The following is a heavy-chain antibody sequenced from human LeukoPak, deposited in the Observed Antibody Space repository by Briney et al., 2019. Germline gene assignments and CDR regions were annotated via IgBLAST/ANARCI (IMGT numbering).Heavy chain of an antibody. CDR2: ISGSGGST. D-gene: IGHD2-15*01. CDR3: AKAREDNYYYYYGMDV. V-gene: IGHV3-23*01. CDR1: GFTFSSYA. J-gene: IGHJ6*02. Sequence: GGSLRLSCAASGFTFSSYAMSWVCQAPGKGLEWVSAISGSGGSTYYADSVKGRFTISRDNSKNTLYLQVNSLRAEDTAVYYCAKAREDNYYYYYGMDVWGQGTTVTVSS.